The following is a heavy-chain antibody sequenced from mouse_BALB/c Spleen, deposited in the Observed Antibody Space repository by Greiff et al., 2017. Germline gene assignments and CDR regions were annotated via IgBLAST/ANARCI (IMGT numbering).Heavy chain of an antibody. Sequence: EVHLVESGGGLVQPGGSLRLSCATSGFTFTDYYMSWVRQPPGKALEWLGFIRNKANGYTTEYSASVKGRFTISRDNSQSILYLQMNTLRAEDSATYYCAREGDFDVWGAGTTVTVSS. CDR1: GFTFTDYY. J-gene: IGHJ1*01. V-gene: IGHV7-3*02. CDR3: AREGDFDV. CDR2: IRNKANGYTT.